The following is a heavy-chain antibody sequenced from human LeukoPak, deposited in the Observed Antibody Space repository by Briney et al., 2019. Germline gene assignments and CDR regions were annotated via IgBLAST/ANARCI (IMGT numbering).Heavy chain of an antibody. CDR3: ANSYSPPHF. J-gene: IGHJ4*02. D-gene: IGHD3-10*01. CDR1: GFTFSNSW. CDR2: INTDGSTT. V-gene: IGHV3-74*01. Sequence: GGSLRLSFAASGFTFSNSWMHWVRQAPGKRLVWVSRINTDGSTTNYADSVKGRFTISRDNARNTVYLQMNSLRAEDSAVYYCANSYSPPHFWGQGTLV.